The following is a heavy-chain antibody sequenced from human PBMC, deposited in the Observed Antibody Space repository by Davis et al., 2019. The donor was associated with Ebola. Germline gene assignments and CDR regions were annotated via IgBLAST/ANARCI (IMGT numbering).Heavy chain of an antibody. V-gene: IGHV3-72*01. CDR3: VTENWYRFES. J-gene: IGHJ4*02. Sequence: GESLKISCAVSGFPFSAYFMDWVRLTPGKGLEWVGLSRNQENRYNTEYAASVRGRFTISRDDSKKSLYPQMDSLRTEDTAVYYCVTENWYRFESWGQGTLVTVSS. D-gene: IGHD1/OR15-1a*01. CDR1: GFPFSAYF. CDR2: SRNQENRYNT.